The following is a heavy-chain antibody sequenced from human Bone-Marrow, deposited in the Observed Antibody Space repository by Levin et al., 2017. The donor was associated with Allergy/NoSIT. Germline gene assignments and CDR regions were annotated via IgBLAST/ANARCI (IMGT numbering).Heavy chain of an antibody. J-gene: IGHJ4*02. CDR1: GFTFSNYV. D-gene: IGHD4-23*01. CDR2: ISVSGSET. Sequence: GESLKISCAASGFTFSNYVMTWVRQSPGKGLEWVSSISVSGSETYYADSVKGRFTVSRDNSRNTLYLQMSSLRAEDTALYYCAKRVFTNDDSGNVVLHHWGQGTLVTVSS. CDR3: AKRVFTNDDSGNVVLHH. V-gene: IGHV3-23*01.